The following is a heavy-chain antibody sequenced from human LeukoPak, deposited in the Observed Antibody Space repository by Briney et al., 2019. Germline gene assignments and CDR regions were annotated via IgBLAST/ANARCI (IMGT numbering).Heavy chain of an antibody. V-gene: IGHV5-51*01. CDR2: IYPGDSDT. D-gene: IGHD3-10*01. J-gene: IGHJ4*02. CDR3: ARRSSGSGTSYDY. Sequence: GESLKISCKGSGYSFTTYWIGWVRQMPGKGLEWMGIIYPGDSDTRYSPSFQGQVTISADKSISTAYLQWISLKASDTAVYYCARRSSGSGTSYDYWGQGTLVTVSS. CDR1: GYSFTTYW.